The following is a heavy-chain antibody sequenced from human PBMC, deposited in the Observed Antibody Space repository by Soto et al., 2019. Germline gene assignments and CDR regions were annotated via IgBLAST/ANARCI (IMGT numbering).Heavy chain of an antibody. V-gene: IGHV4-31*03. J-gene: IGHJ6*02. D-gene: IGHD4-4*01. Sequence: KPSETLSLTCTVSGGSISSGGYYWSWIRQHPGKGLEWIRYIYYSGSTYYNPSLKSRVTISVDTSKNQFSLKLSSVTAADTAVYYCARDYRPDYYYYGMDVWGQGTTVTVSS. CDR1: GGSISSGGYY. CDR3: ARDYRPDYYYYGMDV. CDR2: IYYSGST.